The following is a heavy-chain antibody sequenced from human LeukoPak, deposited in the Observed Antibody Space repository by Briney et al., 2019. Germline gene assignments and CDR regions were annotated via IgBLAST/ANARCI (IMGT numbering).Heavy chain of an antibody. J-gene: IGHJ4*02. CDR2: IKDDGSQQ. D-gene: IGHD2-21*01. V-gene: IGHV3-7*01. Sequence: GGSLRLSCEASGFIISTNWMNWVRQPPGKGLEWVANIKDDGSQQNYVDSVKGRFTISRDSTKNSLYLQMNSLRAEDTAIYYCARDLQWVIYDYWGQGTLVIVSS. CDR1: GFIISTNW. CDR3: ARDLQWVIYDY.